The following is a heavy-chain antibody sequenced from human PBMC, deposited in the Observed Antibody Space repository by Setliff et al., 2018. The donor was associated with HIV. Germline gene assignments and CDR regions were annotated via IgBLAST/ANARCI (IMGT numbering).Heavy chain of an antibody. Sequence: SVKVSCKASAGASNTHALNWVRQAPGQGLEWIGGYIPTLHVTRYAENIERARVTISADTSVGAIYLDLRGLRMEDTAVYCCARGGTYFGRLFPPSYYMDLWGAGTSVTVSS. CDR1: AGASNTHA. V-gene: IGHV1-69*10. D-gene: IGHD3-10*01. J-gene: IGHJ6*03. CDR3: ARGGTYFGRLFPPSYYMDL. CDR2: YIPTLHVT.